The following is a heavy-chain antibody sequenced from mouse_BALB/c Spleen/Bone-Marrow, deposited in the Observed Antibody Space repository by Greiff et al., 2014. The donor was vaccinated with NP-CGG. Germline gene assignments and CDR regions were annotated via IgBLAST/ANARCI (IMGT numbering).Heavy chain of an antibody. V-gene: IGHV7-3*02. CDR2: IRNKANGYTT. D-gene: IGHD2-1*01. Sequence: EVMLVESGGGLVQPGGSLRLSCATSGFTFTDYYMSWVRQPPGKALEWLGFIRNKANGYTTEYSASVKARFTISRDNSQSIHYLQMNTLRAEDSATYYCAREGVYYGNPYWYFDVWGAGTTVTVSS. CDR1: GFTFTDYY. J-gene: IGHJ1*01. CDR3: AREGVYYGNPYWYFDV.